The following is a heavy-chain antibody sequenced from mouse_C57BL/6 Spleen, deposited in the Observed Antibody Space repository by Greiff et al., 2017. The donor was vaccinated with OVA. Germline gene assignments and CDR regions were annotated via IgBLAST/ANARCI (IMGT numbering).Heavy chain of an antibody. V-gene: IGHV1-76*01. J-gene: IGHJ1*03. Sequence: VQLQESGAELVRPGASVKLSCKASGYTFTDYYINWVKQRPGQGLEWIARIYPGSGNTYYNEKFKGKATLTAEKSSSTAYMQLSSLTSEDSAVYFCARNGNHWYFDVWGTGTTVTVSS. CDR3: ARNGNHWYFDV. D-gene: IGHD2-1*01. CDR2: IYPGSGNT. CDR1: GYTFTDYY.